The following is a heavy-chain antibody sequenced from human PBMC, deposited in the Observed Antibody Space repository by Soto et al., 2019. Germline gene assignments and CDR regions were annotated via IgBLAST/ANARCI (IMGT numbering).Heavy chain of an antibody. Sequence: PEGSLRLSCGASGFTSSGYAMSWVRQAPGKGLEWVSAISDSGGSTWYADSVKGRFTISRDNSVNTVSLQMNSLRAEDTALYYCAKGSAGGRPYYFDHWGQGALVTVSS. V-gene: IGHV3-23*01. D-gene: IGHD6-13*01. CDR1: GFTSSGYA. CDR3: AKGSAGGRPYYFDH. CDR2: ISDSGGST. J-gene: IGHJ4*02.